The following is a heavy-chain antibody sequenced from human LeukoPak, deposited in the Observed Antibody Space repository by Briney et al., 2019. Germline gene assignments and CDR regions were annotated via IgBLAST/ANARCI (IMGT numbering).Heavy chain of an antibody. CDR2: ISYDGSNK. D-gene: IGHD2-15*01. Sequence: PGGSLRLSCAASGFTFSSYGMHWVRQAPGKGLEWVAVISYDGSNKYYADSVKGRFTISRDNSKNTLYLQMNSLRAEDTAVYYCAKDYCSGGSCFYYWGQGTLVTVSS. CDR1: GFTFSSYG. V-gene: IGHV3-30*18. CDR3: AKDYCSGGSCFYY. J-gene: IGHJ4*02.